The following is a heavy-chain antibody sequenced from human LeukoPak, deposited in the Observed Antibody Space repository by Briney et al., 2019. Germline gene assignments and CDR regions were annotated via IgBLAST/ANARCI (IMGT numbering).Heavy chain of an antibody. CDR3: ARSAVIVAGIDY. V-gene: IGHV4-59*01. CDR2: IYYSGST. J-gene: IGHJ4*02. CDR1: SGSISSYY. D-gene: IGHD6-19*01. Sequence: PSETLSLTCTVSSGSISSYYWSWIRQPPGKGLEWIGYIYYSGSTNYNPSLKSRVTISVDTSKNQFSLKLSSVTAADTAVYYCARSAVIVAGIDYWGQGTLVTVSS.